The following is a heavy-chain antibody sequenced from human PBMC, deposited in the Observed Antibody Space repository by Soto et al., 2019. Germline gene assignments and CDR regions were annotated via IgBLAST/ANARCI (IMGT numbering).Heavy chain of an antibody. CDR2: INAGNGNT. J-gene: IGHJ4*02. V-gene: IGHV1-3*01. CDR3: ARGRNYYDFWSGTRGYS. CDR1: GYTFTSYA. D-gene: IGHD3-3*01. Sequence: ASVKVSCKASGYTFTSYAMHWVRQAPGQRLEWMGWINAGNGNTKYSQKFQGRVTITRDTSASTAYVELSGLRSEDTAVYYCARGRNYYDFWSGTRGYSWGQGTLVTVSS.